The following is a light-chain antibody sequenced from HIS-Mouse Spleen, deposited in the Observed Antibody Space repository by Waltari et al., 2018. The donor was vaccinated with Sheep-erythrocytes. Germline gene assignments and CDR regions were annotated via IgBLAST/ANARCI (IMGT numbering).Light chain of an antibody. CDR2: DAS. J-gene: IGKJ1*01. CDR1: QSVSSY. Sequence: EIVLTQSPATLSLSPGERATLSCRASQSVSSYLAWYQQKPGQAPRLLIYDASNRATGIPARFSGSGSGTDFTLTNSRLEPEDFAVYYCQQYGSSLRTFGQGTKVEIK. CDR3: QQYGSSLRT. V-gene: IGKV3-20*01.